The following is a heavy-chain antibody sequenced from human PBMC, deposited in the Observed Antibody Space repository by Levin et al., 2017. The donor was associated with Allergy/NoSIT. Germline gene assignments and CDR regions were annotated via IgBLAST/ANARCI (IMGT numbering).Heavy chain of an antibody. CDR3: ARTLDYYGSGVVGFDV. J-gene: IGHJ3*01. Sequence: GSLRLSCAVSGYSISTGYYWGWIRQSPGKGLEWIASMYHSGHTYYNLSLKSRVTISVDTSKNQFSLLLSSVTAADTAVYYCARTLDYYGSGVVGFDVWGQGTTVTVSS. V-gene: IGHV4-38-2*01. CDR2: MYHSGHT. D-gene: IGHD3-10*01. CDR1: GYSISTGYY.